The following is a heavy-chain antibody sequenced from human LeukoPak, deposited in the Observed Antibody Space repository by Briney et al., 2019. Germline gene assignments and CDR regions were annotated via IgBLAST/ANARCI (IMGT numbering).Heavy chain of an antibody. CDR1: GFTISSYE. J-gene: IGHJ4*02. D-gene: IGHD6-19*01. CDR3: ARGRYSSGWGFDY. CDR2: ISSSGSTI. Sequence: GGSLRLSCAASGFTISSYEMNWVRQAPGKGLEWVSYISSSGSTIYYADSVKGRFTISRDNAKNSLYLQMNGLRAEDTAVYYCARGRYSSGWGFDYWGQGTLVTVSS. V-gene: IGHV3-48*03.